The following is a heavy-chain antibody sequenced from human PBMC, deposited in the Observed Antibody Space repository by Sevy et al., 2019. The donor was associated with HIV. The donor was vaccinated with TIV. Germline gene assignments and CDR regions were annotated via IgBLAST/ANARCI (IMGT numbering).Heavy chain of an antibody. J-gene: IGHJ4*02. V-gene: IGHV4-39*01. D-gene: IGHD5-18*01. CDR1: GGSISGRSYY. Sequence: SETLSLTCSVSGGSISGRSYYWGWIRQPPGKGLEWIGNIYHTGSTYYNPSLKSRVTVSVDTSKKQFSLNLTSVTAADTAVYYCHLSLGYSYDPDYWSQGTLVTVSS. CDR3: HLSLGYSYDPDY. CDR2: IYHTGST.